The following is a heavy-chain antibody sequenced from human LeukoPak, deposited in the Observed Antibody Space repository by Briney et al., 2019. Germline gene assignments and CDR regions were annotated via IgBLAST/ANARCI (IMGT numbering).Heavy chain of an antibody. D-gene: IGHD1-7*01. CDR2: IWYDGSNK. Sequence: GGSLRLSCAASGFTFSSYGMHWVRQAPGKGLEWVAVIWYDGSNKYYADSVKGRFTISRDNSKSTLYLQMNSLRAEDTAVYYCARNYGTNNWFDPWGQGTLVTVSS. J-gene: IGHJ5*02. CDR1: GFTFSSYG. CDR3: ARNYGTNNWFDP. V-gene: IGHV3-33*01.